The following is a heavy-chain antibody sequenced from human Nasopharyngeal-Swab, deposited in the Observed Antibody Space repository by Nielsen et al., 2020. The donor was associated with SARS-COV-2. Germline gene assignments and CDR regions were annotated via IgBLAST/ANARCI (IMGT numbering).Heavy chain of an antibody. CDR3: VRERYGDSFFEY. J-gene: IGHJ4*02. V-gene: IGHV4-59*01. CDR2: IYSSGTT. CDR1: GGSMNDNY. Sequence: SETLSLTCTASGGSMNDNYFSCLRQPSGKGLEWIGYIYSSGTTNYNPSFKSRVTMSVDTSKNQFSLKLSSVTAADTAVYYCVRERYGDSFFEYWDQGTRVTVSS. D-gene: IGHD2-21*02.